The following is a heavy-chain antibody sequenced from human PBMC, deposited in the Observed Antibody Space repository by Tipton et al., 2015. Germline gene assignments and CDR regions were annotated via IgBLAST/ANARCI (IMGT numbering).Heavy chain of an antibody. J-gene: IGHJ4*02. CDR3: ARSGSYLKHYFDY. Sequence: SLRLSCAASGFSFSDYDMNWVRQAPGKGLEWVSLFSRTGAYIYYADSVKGRFTISRDNAKNSLYLQMISLRAEDTAVYYCARSGSYLKHYFDYWGQGTLVTVSS. V-gene: IGHV3-21*01. CDR1: GFSFSDYD. D-gene: IGHD1-26*01. CDR2: FSRTGAYI.